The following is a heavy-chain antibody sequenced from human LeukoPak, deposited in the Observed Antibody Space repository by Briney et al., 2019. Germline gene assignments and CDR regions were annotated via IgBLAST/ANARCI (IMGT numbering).Heavy chain of an antibody. CDR1: GGSISTYY. CDR2: IYYSGST. CDR3: ASSVIEYYYDSSGYYLLSYFDY. D-gene: IGHD3-22*01. Sequence: PSETLSLTCTVSGGSISTYYWNWIRQPPGKGLEWIGYIYYSGSTNYNPSLKSRVTISVDTSKNQFSLKLSSVTAADTAVYYCASSVIEYYYDSSGYYLLSYFDYWGQGTLVTVSS. V-gene: IGHV4-59*01. J-gene: IGHJ4*02.